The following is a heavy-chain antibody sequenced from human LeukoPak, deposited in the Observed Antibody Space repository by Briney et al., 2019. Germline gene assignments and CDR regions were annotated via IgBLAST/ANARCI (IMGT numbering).Heavy chain of an antibody. J-gene: IGHJ4*02. CDR2: IFPTGRT. V-gene: IGHV4-61*02. Sequence: SQTLSLTCTVSGGSVSSGTYYWSWIRQPAGKGLEWIGRIFPTGRTNYNPSLKSRVSISVDTSKNQFSLRLTSVTAADTAVYFCARAIAARRRVGWDYFDYWGQGTLVTVSS. CDR3: ARAIAARRRVGWDYFDY. CDR1: GGSVSSGTYY. D-gene: IGHD6-6*01.